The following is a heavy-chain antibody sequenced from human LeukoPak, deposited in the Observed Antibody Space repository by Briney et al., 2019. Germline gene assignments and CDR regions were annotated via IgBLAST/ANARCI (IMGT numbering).Heavy chain of an antibody. V-gene: IGHV1-18*01. CDR1: GYTFTSYP. CDR2: ITTYNGNT. D-gene: IGHD4-17*01. Sequence: GASVKVSCKASGYTFTSYPISWVRQAPAQGLEWMGWITTYNGNTHYAQKIQGRVIMTTETSTSTAYMDLRGLRSDDTAVYYCARGYDYGDYVGDFDYWGQGTLVTVPS. J-gene: IGHJ4*02. CDR3: ARGYDYGDYVGDFDY.